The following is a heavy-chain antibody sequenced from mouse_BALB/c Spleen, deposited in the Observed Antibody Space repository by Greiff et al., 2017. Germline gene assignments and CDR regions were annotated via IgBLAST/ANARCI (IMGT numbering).Heavy chain of an antibody. CDR2: IYPGSGNT. D-gene: IGHD2-3*01. CDR3: ARRGYYVPYAMDY. J-gene: IGHJ4*01. CDR1: GYTFTDYY. V-gene: IGHV1-77*01. Sequence: QVQLQQSGAELARPGASVKLSCKASGYTFTDYYINWVKQRTGQGLEWIGEIYPGSGNTYYNEKFKGKATLTADKSSSTAYMQLSSLTSEDSAVYFCARRGYYVPYAMDYWGQGTSVTVSS.